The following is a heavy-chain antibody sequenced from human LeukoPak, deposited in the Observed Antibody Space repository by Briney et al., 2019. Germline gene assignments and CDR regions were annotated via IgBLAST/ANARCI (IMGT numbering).Heavy chain of an antibody. D-gene: IGHD4-17*01. CDR2: IVVGSGNT. V-gene: IGHV1-58*01. J-gene: IGHJ4*02. CDR1: GFTFTSSA. Sequence: ASVKVPCKASGFTFTSSAVQWVRQARGQRLEWIGWIVVGSGNTNYAQKFQERVTITRDMSTSTAYMELSSLRSEDTAVYYCAAGTYSEDYGDYFYWGQGTLVTVSS. CDR3: AAGTYSEDYGDYFY.